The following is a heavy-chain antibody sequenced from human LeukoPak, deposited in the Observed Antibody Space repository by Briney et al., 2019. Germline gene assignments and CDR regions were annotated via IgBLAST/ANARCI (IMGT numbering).Heavy chain of an antibody. V-gene: IGHV4-59*02. CDR1: GGSVSGYY. Sequence: SETLSLTCTVSGGSVSGYYCSWIRQPPGKGLEWVGYFSYSGSTNYDPSLRSRVTISVDTSKNQFSLKLSSVTAADTAVYYCARDSFGSVVRGGGAIDYWGQGTLVTVSS. D-gene: IGHD3-10*01. CDR2: FSYSGST. J-gene: IGHJ4*02. CDR3: ARDSFGSVVRGGGAIDY.